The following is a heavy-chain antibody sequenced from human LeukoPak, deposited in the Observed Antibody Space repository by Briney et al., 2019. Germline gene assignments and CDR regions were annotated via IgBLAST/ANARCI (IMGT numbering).Heavy chain of an antibody. CDR2: IYYSGST. Sequence: PSETLSLTCTVSGGSISSGDYYWSWIRQPPGKGLEWIGYIYYSGSTYYNPSLKSRVTISVDTSKNQFSLKLSSVTAADTAVYYCARAAPPVHYYDSSGYYRNFDYWGQGTLVTVSS. CDR3: ARAAPPVHYYDSSGYYRNFDY. CDR1: GGSISSGDYY. D-gene: IGHD3-22*01. J-gene: IGHJ4*02. V-gene: IGHV4-30-4*01.